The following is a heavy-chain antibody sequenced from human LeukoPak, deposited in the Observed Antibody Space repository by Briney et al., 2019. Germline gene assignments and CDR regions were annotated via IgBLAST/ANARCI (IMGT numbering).Heavy chain of an antibody. V-gene: IGHV3-30*03. CDR3: AREEVVVVAATRFLFDY. J-gene: IGHJ4*02. CDR1: GFTFSSYW. Sequence: GGSPRLSCAASGFTFSSYWMSWVRQAPGKGLEWVAVISYDGSNKYYADSVKGRFTISRDNSKNTLYLQMNSLRAEDTAVYYCAREEVVVVAATRFLFDYWGQGTLVTVSS. CDR2: ISYDGSNK. D-gene: IGHD2-15*01.